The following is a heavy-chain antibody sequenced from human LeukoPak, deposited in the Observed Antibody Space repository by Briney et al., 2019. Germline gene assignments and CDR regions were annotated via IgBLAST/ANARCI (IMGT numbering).Heavy chain of an antibody. Sequence: PSETLSLTCTVSGGSISSSSYYWGWIRPPPGKGLEWVGSIYYSGSTYYNPSRKSRVTIFVDTSKNQFSLKLSSVTAADTAVYYCASPQYSYGLDWGQGTLVTVSS. CDR2: IYYSGST. D-gene: IGHD5-18*01. V-gene: IGHV4-39*01. CDR3: ASPQYSYGLD. CDR1: GGSISSSSYY. J-gene: IGHJ4*02.